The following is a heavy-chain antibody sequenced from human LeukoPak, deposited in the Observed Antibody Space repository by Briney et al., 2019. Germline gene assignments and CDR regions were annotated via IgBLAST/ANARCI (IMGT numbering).Heavy chain of an antibody. CDR2: INGDNGNT. V-gene: IGHV1-3*01. CDR3: ARSSSGTYHY. Sequence: ASVKASCKTSGYNFSSYTMHWLRQAPGQSPEWMGSINGDNGNTKYSKKFQGRVTFTRDTSASSAYMELSRLRSEDTTVYYCARSSSGTYHYWGQGTLVTVSS. J-gene: IGHJ4*02. D-gene: IGHD3-10*01. CDR1: GYNFSSYT.